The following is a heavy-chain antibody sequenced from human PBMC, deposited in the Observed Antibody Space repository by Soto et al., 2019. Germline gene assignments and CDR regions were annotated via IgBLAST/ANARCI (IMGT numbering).Heavy chain of an antibody. CDR2: ISSNGGST. CDR1: GFTFSSYS. Sequence: PGGSLILSCSASGFTFSSYSMHWVRQAPGKGLEYVSAISSNGGSTYYADSVKGRFTISRDNSKNTLYLQMSSLRAEDTAVYYCVKDKFPQPPKKYSSGWYPYQEYYFDYWGQGTLVTVS. V-gene: IGHV3-64D*08. CDR3: VKDKFPQPPKKYSSGWYPYQEYYFDY. D-gene: IGHD6-19*01. J-gene: IGHJ4*02.